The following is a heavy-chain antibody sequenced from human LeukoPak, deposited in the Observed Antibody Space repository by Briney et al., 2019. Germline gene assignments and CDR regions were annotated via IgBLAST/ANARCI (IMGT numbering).Heavy chain of an antibody. CDR3: AKSGLYDFWSGYYKHDYFDY. J-gene: IGHJ4*02. V-gene: IGHV3-23*01. CDR1: GFTFSSYA. CDR2: ISGSGGST. Sequence: PGGSLRLSCAASGFTFSSYAMSWVRQAPGKGLEWVSAISGSGGSTYYADSVKGRFTISRDNSKNTLYLQMNSLRAEDTAVYYCAKSGLYDFWSGYYKHDYFDYWGQGTLVTVSS. D-gene: IGHD3-3*01.